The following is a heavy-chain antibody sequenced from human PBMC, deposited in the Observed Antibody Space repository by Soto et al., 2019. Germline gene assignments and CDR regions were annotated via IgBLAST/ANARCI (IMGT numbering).Heavy chain of an antibody. J-gene: IGHJ4*02. CDR1: GGSISSYY. CDR2: IYYSGST. V-gene: IGHV4-59*01. D-gene: IGHD3-10*01. CDR3: ARGRTMVRGEHYYFDY. Sequence: SETLSLTCTVSGGSISSYYWSWIRQPPGKGLEWIGYIYYSGSTNYNPSHKSRVTISVDTSKNQFSLKLSSVTAADTAVYYCARGRTMVRGEHYYFDYWGQGTLVTVSS.